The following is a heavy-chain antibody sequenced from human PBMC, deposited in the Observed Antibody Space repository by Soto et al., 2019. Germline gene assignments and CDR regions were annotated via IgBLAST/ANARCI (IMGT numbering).Heavy chain of an antibody. Sequence: QVQLVQSGAEVKKPGSSVKVSCKASGGTFSSYAISWVRQAPGQGLEWMGGIIPIFCTANYAQKFQGRVTISAEDSTSTAYMELSSLRSQDTAVYYCARDKPRLIVVGGTTSAAPNWFDPWGQGTLVTVSS. CDR3: ARDKPRLIVVGGTTSAAPNWFDP. J-gene: IGHJ5*02. CDR2: IIPIFCTA. D-gene: IGHD1-26*01. V-gene: IGHV1-69*01. CDR1: GGTFSSYA.